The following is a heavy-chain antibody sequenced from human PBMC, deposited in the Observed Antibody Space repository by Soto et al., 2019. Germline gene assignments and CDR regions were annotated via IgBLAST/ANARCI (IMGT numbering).Heavy chain of an antibody. CDR1: GYSFTSYW. D-gene: IGHD2-21*02. Sequence: GESLKISCKGSGYSFTSYWIGWVRQMPGKGLEWMGIIYPGDSDTRYSPSFQGQVTISADKSISTAYLQWSSPKASDTAMYYCARLGGSILYCGGDCYSGPFHYWGQGTLVTVSS. J-gene: IGHJ4*02. V-gene: IGHV5-51*01. CDR3: ARLGGSILYCGGDCYSGPFHY. CDR2: IYPGDSDT.